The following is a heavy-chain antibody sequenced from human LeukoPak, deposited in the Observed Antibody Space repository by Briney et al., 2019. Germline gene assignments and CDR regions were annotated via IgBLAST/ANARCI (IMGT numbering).Heavy chain of an antibody. J-gene: IGHJ4*02. CDR2: ISSSGSTI. CDR1: GFTFSSYA. CDR3: AREVSAAAGPYYFDY. Sequence: GGSLRLSCAASGFTFSSYAVSWVRQAPGKGLEWVSYISSSGSTIYYADSVKGRFTISKDNAKNSLYLQMNSLRAEDTAVYYCAREVSAAAGPYYFDYWGQGTLVTVSS. V-gene: IGHV3-48*04. D-gene: IGHD6-13*01.